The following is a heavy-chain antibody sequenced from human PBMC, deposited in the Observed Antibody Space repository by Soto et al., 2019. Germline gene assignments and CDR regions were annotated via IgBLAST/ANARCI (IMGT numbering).Heavy chain of an antibody. CDR3: ARGKRDYDFWSGYRGRWFDP. V-gene: IGHV4-34*01. CDR1: GGSFSGYY. Sequence: PSETLSVTCAVDGGSFSGYYWSWIRQPPGKGLEWIGEINHSGSTNYNPSLKSRVTISVDTSKNQFSLKLSSVTAADTAVYYCARGKRDYDFWSGYRGRWFDPWGQGTLVTVSS. CDR2: INHSGST. J-gene: IGHJ5*02. D-gene: IGHD3-3*01.